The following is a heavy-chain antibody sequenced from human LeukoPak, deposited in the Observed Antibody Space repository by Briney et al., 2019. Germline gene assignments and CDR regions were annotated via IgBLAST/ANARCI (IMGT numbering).Heavy chain of an antibody. CDR3: ARERSSWSLDY. CDR2: IWYDGSNK. CDR1: GFTFSSYG. D-gene: IGHD3-3*01. Sequence: PGRSLRLSCAASGFTFSSYGMHWVRQAPGKGLEWVAVIWYDGSNKYYADSVKGRFTISRDNSKNTLYLQMNSLRAEDTAVYYCARERSSWSLDYWGQGTLVTVSS. J-gene: IGHJ4*02. V-gene: IGHV3-30*19.